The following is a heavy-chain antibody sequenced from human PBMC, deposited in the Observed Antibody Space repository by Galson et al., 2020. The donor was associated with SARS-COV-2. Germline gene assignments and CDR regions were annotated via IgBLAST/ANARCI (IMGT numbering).Heavy chain of an antibody. CDR3: AHSPSLPRVAGKNYYYYGMDV. CDR2: IYWDDDK. CDR1: GFSLSTSGVG. J-gene: IGHJ6*02. D-gene: IGHD6-19*01. V-gene: IGHV2-5*02. Sequence: SGPTLVKPTQTLTLTCTFSGFSLSTSGVGVGWIRQPPGKALEWLALIYWDDDKRYSPSLKSRLTITKDTSKNQVVLTMTNMDPVDTATYYCAHSPSLPRVAGKNYYYYGMDVWGQGTTVTVSS.